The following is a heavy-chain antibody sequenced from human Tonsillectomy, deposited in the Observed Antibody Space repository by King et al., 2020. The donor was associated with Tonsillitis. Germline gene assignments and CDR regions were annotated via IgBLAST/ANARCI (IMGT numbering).Heavy chain of an antibody. D-gene: IGHD3-16*01. CDR1: GFNFSSYS. Sequence: VQLVESGGGLVQPGGSLRLSCAASGFNFSSYSMTWVRQAPGKGLEWVSAITGSGYSTYYADSVKGRFTISRDQSRNTLYLQMNSLTADDTAVYYCAKFLEFNRGTFDYWGQGTLVTVSS. CDR2: ITGSGYST. CDR3: AKFLEFNRGTFDY. V-gene: IGHV3-23*04. J-gene: IGHJ4*02.